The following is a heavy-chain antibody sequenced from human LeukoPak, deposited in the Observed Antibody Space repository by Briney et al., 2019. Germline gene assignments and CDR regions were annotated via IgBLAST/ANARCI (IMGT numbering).Heavy chain of an antibody. CDR2: INWDGGAT. J-gene: IGHJ5*02. CDR3: ARDLSSSWYSLGS. D-gene: IGHD6-13*01. V-gene: IGHV3-20*04. Sequence: GGSLGLSCADSGFDSADYGMSWVRQAPGKGLEWVSGINWDGGATSYADSVKGRFTISRDHAENSVYLQMNSLTVEDTALYYCARDLSSSWYSLGSWGQGTLVIVSS. CDR1: GFDSADYG.